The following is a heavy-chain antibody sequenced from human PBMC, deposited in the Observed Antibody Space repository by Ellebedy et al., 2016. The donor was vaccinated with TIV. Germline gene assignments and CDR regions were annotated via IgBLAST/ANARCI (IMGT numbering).Heavy chain of an antibody. D-gene: IGHD3-10*01. CDR2: ISSEGSTT. Sequence: GESLKISCAASGFTFSSYAMHWVRQVPGEDLVWVSRISSEGSTTKYADSVKGRFTISRDNAKNSLYLQMDSLRAEDTAVYFCARAPRGGTDYWGQGTLVTVSS. J-gene: IGHJ4*02. CDR1: GFTFSSYA. CDR3: ARAPRGGTDY. V-gene: IGHV3-74*01.